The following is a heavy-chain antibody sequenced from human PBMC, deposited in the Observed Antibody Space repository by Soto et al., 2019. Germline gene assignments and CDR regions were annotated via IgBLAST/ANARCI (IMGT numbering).Heavy chain of an antibody. CDR2: ISAYNGNT. D-gene: IGHD6-19*01. Sequence: QVQLVQSGAEVKKPGASVKVSCKASGYTFTSYGISWVRQAPGQGLEWMGWISAYNGNTNYAQKLQGRVTMTTDTCTSTDYMEPRSLRSDDTAVYYCARGAAVAGTNYYGMDVWGQGTTVTGSS. CDR1: GYTFTSYG. V-gene: IGHV1-18*01. CDR3: ARGAAVAGTNYYGMDV. J-gene: IGHJ6*02.